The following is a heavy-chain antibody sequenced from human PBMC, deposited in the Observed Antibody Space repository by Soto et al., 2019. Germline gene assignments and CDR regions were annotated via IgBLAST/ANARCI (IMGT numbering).Heavy chain of an antibody. J-gene: IGHJ4*02. CDR3: ARATYYDFWSGLGY. Sequence: PGGALRLSCAASGFTFSSYWMSWVRQAPGKGLEWVANIKQDGSEKYYVDSVKGRFTISRDNAKNSLYLQMNSLRAEDTAVYYCARATYYDFWSGLGYWGQGTLATVSS. D-gene: IGHD3-3*01. V-gene: IGHV3-7*03. CDR1: GFTFSSYW. CDR2: IKQDGSEK.